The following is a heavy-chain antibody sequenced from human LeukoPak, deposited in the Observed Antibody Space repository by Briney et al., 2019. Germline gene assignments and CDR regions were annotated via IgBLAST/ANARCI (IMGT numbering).Heavy chain of an antibody. CDR1: GFTFSSSA. J-gene: IGHJ4*02. D-gene: IGHD2-2*01. V-gene: IGHV3-23*01. Sequence: GGSLRLSCAASGFTFSSSAMSWVRQAPGKGLEWVSAISNNGGYTYYADSVQGRFTISRDNSKSTLCLQMNSLRAEDTAVYYCAASLPNIVVVPATKGPFGYWGQGALVTVSS. CDR2: ISNNGGYT. CDR3: AASLPNIVVVPATKGPFGY.